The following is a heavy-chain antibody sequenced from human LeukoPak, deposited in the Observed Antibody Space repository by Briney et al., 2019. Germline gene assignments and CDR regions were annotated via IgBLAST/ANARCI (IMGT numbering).Heavy chain of an antibody. CDR2: IYSGGNT. D-gene: IGHD4-17*01. CDR3: ARRAGEYSHPYDY. CDR1: GFTFSDYY. V-gene: IGHV3-53*01. Sequence: GGSLRLSCAASGFTFSDYYMSWIRQAPGKGLEWVSFIYSGGNTHYSDSVKGRFTISRDNSKNTLYLQMNSLRAEDTAVYYCARRAGEYSHPYDYWGQGTLVTVSS. J-gene: IGHJ4*02.